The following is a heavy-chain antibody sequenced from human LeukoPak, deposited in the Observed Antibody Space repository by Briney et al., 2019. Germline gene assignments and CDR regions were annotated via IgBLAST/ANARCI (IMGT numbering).Heavy chain of an antibody. CDR3: ARGRQNDAFDI. J-gene: IGHJ3*02. CDR1: GGSISSGGYS. Sequence: PSQTLCLTCAVSGGSISSGGYSWSWIRQPPGKGLEWIGYIYHSGTTYYNPSLKSRVTLSVDRSKNQFSLKLSSVTAADTAVYYCARGRQNDAFDIWGQGTMVTVSS. V-gene: IGHV4-30-2*01. CDR2: IYHSGTT.